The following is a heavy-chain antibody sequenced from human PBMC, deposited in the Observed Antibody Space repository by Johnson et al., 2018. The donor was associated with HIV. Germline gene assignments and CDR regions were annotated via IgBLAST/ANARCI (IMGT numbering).Heavy chain of an antibody. V-gene: IGHV3-13*01. CDR2: IGTAGDT. J-gene: IGHJ3*02. CDR3: ARAGRWSGDTFDI. D-gene: IGHD3-10*01. Sequence: VQLVESGGGLIQPGGSLRLSCAASGFTFSNYDMYWVRQATGKGLEWVSGIGTAGDTYYADSLKGRFTISREDAKNSLYLQMNSLRAGDTAVYYCARAGRWSGDTFDIWGQGTMVTVSS. CDR1: GFTFSNYD.